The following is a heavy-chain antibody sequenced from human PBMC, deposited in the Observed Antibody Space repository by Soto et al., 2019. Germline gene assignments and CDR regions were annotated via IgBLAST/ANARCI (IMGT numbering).Heavy chain of an antibody. CDR3: AKDSRWYPYYYGMDV. D-gene: IGHD6-13*01. CDR1: GFTFSSYG. J-gene: IGHJ6*02. V-gene: IGHV3-30*18. CDR2: ISYDGSNK. Sequence: GGSLRLSCAASGFTFSSYGMHWVRQAPGKGLEWVAVISYDGSNKYYADSVKGRFTVSRDNSKNTLYLQMNSLRAEDTAVYYCAKDSRWYPYYYGMDVWGQGTTVTVSS.